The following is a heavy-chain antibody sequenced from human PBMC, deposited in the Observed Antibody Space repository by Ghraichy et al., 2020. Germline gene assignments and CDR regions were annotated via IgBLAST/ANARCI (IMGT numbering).Heavy chain of an antibody. D-gene: IGHD6-19*01. CDR2: INHSGST. J-gene: IGHJ5*02. CDR1: GGSFSGYY. V-gene: IGHV4-34*01. Sequence: SETLSLTCAVYGGSFSGYYWSWIRQPPGKGLEWIGEINHSGSTNYNPSLKSRVTISVDTSKNQFSLKLSSVTAADTAVYYCARAGGWYGSRNKKPRFDPWGQGTLVTVSS. CDR3: ARAGGWYGSRNKKPRFDP.